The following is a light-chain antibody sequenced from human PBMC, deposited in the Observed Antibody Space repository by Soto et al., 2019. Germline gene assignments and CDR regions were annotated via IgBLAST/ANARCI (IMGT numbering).Light chain of an antibody. CDR3: QQYNNWPTWT. J-gene: IGKJ1*01. CDR2: GAS. V-gene: IGKV3-15*01. Sequence: EIVMTQSPATLSVSPGERATLSCRASQGVSSNLAWYQQKPGQAPRLLIYGASTRATGIPARFSGSGSGTEFTLTITSLQSEDFAVYYCQQYNNWPTWTFGQGTKVDIX. CDR1: QGVSSN.